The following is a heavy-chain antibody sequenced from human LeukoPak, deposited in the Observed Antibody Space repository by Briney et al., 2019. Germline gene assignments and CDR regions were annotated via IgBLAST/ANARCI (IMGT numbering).Heavy chain of an antibody. D-gene: IGHD6-13*01. CDR1: GFTFSSYA. V-gene: IGHV3-23*01. J-gene: IGHJ4*02. CDR2: ISGSGGST. Sequence: GGSLRLSCAASGFTFSSYAMSWVRQAPGKGLEWVSAISGSGGSTYYADSAKGRFTISRDNSKNTLYLQMNSLRAEDTAVYYCAKYSSPTPYYFDYWGQGTLVTVSS. CDR3: AKYSSPTPYYFDY.